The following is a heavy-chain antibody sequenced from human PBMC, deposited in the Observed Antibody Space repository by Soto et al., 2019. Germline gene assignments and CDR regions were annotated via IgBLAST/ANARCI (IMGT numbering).Heavy chain of an antibody. Sequence: ASETLSLTCTVSGGSISSSSYYWGWIRQPPGKGLEWIGSIYYSGSTYYNPSRKSRVTISVDTSKNQFSLKLSSVTAADTAVYYCARLGQLGYSATLMDVWGQGTTVTVSS. CDR2: IYYSGST. D-gene: IGHD5-12*01. CDR1: GGSISSSSYY. V-gene: IGHV4-39*01. CDR3: ARLGQLGYSATLMDV. J-gene: IGHJ6*02.